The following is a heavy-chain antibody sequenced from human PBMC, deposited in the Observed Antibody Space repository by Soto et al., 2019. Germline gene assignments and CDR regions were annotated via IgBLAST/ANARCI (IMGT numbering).Heavy chain of an antibody. D-gene: IGHD3-22*01. CDR2: ISGSGGST. CDR1: GFTFSSYA. V-gene: IGHV3-23*01. J-gene: IGHJ4*02. CDR3: AKPSFPSGYDSSGYMFDY. Sequence: EVQLLESGGGLVQPGGSLRLSCAASGFTFSSYAMSWVRQAPGKGLEWVSAISGSGGSTYYADSVKGRFTISRDNSKNTLYLQMNSLRAEDTAVYYCAKPSFPSGYDSSGYMFDYWGQGTLVTVSS.